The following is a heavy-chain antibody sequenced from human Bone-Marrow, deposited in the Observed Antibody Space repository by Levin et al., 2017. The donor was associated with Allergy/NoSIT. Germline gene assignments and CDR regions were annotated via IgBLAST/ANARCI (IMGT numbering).Heavy chain of an antibody. Sequence: SETLSLTFTVPGGPISTYYWSWIRQPPGKGLEWIGYVHNSDTKYNPSLKSRVTISLATSKKQFSLNLTSVTAADTALYYCARNNDDGSGDNWFDPWGQGTLVTVSS. V-gene: IGHV4-59*01. CDR1: GGPISTYY. J-gene: IGHJ5*02. D-gene: IGHD3-10*01. CDR3: ARNNDDGSGDNWFDP. CDR2: VHNSDT.